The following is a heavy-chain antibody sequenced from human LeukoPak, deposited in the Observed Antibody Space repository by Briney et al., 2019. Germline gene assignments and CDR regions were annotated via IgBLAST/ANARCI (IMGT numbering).Heavy chain of an antibody. CDR1: DATSSGYY. CDR2: IHFSGNT. D-gene: IGHD1-26*01. Sequence: SETLSLTSTVSDATSSGYYWSWIPQPPGKGLEWSGSIHFSGNTNYNPSLRSRVTISVDTSKHQLSLKLSSVTAAETAVYYCARDLGGIYFDYWGQGTLVTVSS. J-gene: IGHJ4*02. V-gene: IGHV4-59*01. CDR3: ARDLGGIYFDY.